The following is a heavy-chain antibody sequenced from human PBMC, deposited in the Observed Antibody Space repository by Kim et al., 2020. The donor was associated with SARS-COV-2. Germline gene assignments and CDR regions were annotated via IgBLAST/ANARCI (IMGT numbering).Heavy chain of an antibody. J-gene: IGHJ4*02. CDR3: ARAVTDYGDYVFDY. V-gene: IGHV7-4-1*02. CDR2: INTNTGNP. D-gene: IGHD4-17*01. Sequence: ASVKVSCKAYGYTFTSYAMNWVRQAPGQGLEWMGWINTNTGNPTYAQGFTGRFVFSLDTSVSTAYLQISSLKAEDTAVYYCARAVTDYGDYVFDYWGQGTLVTVSS. CDR1: GYTFTSYA.